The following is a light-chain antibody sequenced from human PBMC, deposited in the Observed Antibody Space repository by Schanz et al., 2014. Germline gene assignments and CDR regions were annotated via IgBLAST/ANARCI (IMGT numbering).Light chain of an antibody. CDR2: DVS. J-gene: IGLJ3*02. CDR3: CSYAGSYTFV. V-gene: IGLV2-11*01. Sequence: QSALTQPPSVSGSPGQSVTISCTGTSSDVGGYNYVSWYQQHPGKAPKLMIYDVSKRPSGVPDRFSGSKSGNTASLTISGLQAEDEADYDCCSYAGSYTFVFGGGTKLTVL. CDR1: SSDVGGYNY.